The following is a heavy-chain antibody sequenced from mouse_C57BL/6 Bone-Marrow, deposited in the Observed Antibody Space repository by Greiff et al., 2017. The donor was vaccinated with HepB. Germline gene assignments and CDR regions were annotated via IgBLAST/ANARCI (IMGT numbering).Heavy chain of an antibody. D-gene: IGHD1-1*01. CDR3: ARELYYYRACFDN. CDR1: GYTFTSYG. Sequence: VQVVESGAELARPGASVKLSCKASGYTFTSYGISWVKQRTGQGLEWIGDIYPRSGNTYYNEKFKGKATLTADKSSSTAYMELRSLTSEDSAVYVCARELYYYRACFDNWGQVNALTVSS. CDR2: IYPRSGNT. J-gene: IGHJ2*01. V-gene: IGHV1-81*01.